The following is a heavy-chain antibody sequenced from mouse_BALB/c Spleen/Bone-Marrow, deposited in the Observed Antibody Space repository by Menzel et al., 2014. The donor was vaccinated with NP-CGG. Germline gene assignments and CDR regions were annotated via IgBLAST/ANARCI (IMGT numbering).Heavy chain of an antibody. CDR2: IDPANGNT. V-gene: IGHV14-3*02. CDR1: GFNIKDTY. Sequence: EVQGVESGAELVKPGASVKLSCTASGFNIKDTYMHWVKQRPEQGLEWIGRIDPANGNTKYDPKFQGKATITADTSSNTVYLQLSSLTSEDTAVYYCALLLRYYAMDYWGQGTSVTVSS. D-gene: IGHD1-1*01. J-gene: IGHJ4*01. CDR3: ALLLRYYAMDY.